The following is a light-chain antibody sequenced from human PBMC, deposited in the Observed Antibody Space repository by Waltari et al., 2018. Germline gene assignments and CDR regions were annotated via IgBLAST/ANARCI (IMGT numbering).Light chain of an antibody. V-gene: IGKV3-15*01. J-gene: IGKJ4*01. Sequence: ERVMMQSPATLSVSPGERATLPCRASQIVKNNLAWYQQKPGQAPSLLIYAGSTRATGVPARFSGSGSGTEFTLTISSLQSEDSAVYYCQQYDRWPPLTFGGGTKVEIK. CDR2: AGS. CDR3: QQYDRWPPLT. CDR1: QIVKNN.